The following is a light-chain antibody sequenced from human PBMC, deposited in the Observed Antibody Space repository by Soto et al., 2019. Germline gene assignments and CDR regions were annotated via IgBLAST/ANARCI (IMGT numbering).Light chain of an antibody. CDR3: EQYYSTPLI. CDR1: QSVLYSSNNKNY. J-gene: IGKJ4*01. Sequence: DIVTTQSPDSLAVSMGERATINCKSSQSVLYSSNNKNYLAWYQQKPGQPPKLLIYCASTRESGVPDRFSGSGSGTDFTRTISSLQAEGVAFYYREQYYSTPLIFGGGTKVEIK. CDR2: CAS. V-gene: IGKV4-1*01.